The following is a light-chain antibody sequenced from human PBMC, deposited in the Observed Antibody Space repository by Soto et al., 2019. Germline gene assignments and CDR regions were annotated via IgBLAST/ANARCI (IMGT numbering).Light chain of an antibody. CDR1: QSVSSSY. Sequence: EIVLKQSPGTLSLYPGERATLSCRASQSVSSSYLAWYQQKPGQAPRLLIYRTSNRATGIPDRFSGSGSGTDFTLTISRLEPEDFAVYWCQQYDSSPRTFGQGTKVDIK. CDR2: RTS. J-gene: IGKJ1*01. CDR3: QQYDSSPRT. V-gene: IGKV3-20*01.